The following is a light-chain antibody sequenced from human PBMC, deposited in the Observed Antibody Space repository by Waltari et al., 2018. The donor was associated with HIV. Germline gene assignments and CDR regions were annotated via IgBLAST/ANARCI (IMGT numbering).Light chain of an antibody. J-gene: IGLJ2*01. CDR1: ALPKEY. Sequence: SSELTQPPSVSVSPGQTARITCSGDALPKEYAHWYQQRSGQAPVLVIYEDTKRPSWIPERFSGSTSGTRSTLIITGAQVEDEGDYYCYSTNIRGNSRLFGGGTKLTVL. CDR2: EDT. V-gene: IGLV3-10*01. CDR3: YSTNIRGNSRL.